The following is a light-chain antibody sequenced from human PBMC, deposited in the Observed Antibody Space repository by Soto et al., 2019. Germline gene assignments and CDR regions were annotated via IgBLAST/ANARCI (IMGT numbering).Light chain of an antibody. CDR3: QQYGSQYT. CDR1: QSVSSSY. CDR2: GAS. J-gene: IGKJ2*01. V-gene: IGKV3-20*01. Sequence: EVVLTQSPGTLSLSPGERATLSCRASQSVSSSYLAWYQQKPGQAPRLLIYGASSRATGIPDRFSGSWSGTDFTITISRLEPEDFAVYYCQQYGSQYTFGQGTKLEIK.